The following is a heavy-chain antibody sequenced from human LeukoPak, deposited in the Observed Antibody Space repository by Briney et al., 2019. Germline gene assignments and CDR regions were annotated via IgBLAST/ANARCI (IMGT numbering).Heavy chain of an antibody. V-gene: IGHV4-39*07. CDR2: IYYSGST. Sequence: SETLSLTCTVSGGSISSSSYYWGWIRQPPGKGLEWIGSIYYSGSTYYNPSLKSRVTISVDTSKNQFSLKLSSVTAADTAVYYCARAGVGATGDYDYWGQGTLVTVSS. D-gene: IGHD1-26*01. J-gene: IGHJ4*02. CDR3: ARAGVGATGDYDY. CDR1: GGSISSSSYY.